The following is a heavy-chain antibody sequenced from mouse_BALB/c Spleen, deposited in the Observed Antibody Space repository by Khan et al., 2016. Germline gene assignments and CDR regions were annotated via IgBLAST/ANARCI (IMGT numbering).Heavy chain of an antibody. D-gene: IGHD2-14*01. V-gene: IGHV3-8*02. CDR2: ISYSGST. CDR3: ARDYRYDRNYAMDY. CDR1: GDSITSGY. Sequence: EVQLQESGPSLVKPSQTLSLTCSVTGDSITSGYWNWIRKFPGNKLEYMGYISYSGSTYYNPSLKSRISITRDTSKNQYYLQLNSVTTEDTATYYCARDYRYDRNYAMDYWGQGTSVTVSS. J-gene: IGHJ4*01.